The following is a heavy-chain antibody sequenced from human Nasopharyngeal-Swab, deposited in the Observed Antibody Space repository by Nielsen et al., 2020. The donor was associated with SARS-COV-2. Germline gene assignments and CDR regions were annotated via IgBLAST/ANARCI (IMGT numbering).Heavy chain of an antibody. CDR3: VGSSWYGDYYYYYGMDV. D-gene: IGHD6-13*01. J-gene: IGHJ6*02. CDR2: IYYSGST. V-gene: IGHV4-39*07. Sequence: SETLSLTCTVSGGSISSSSYYWGWIRQLPGKGLEWIGSIYYSGSTYYNPSLKSRVTISVDTSKNQFSLKLSSVTAADTAVYYCVGSSWYGDYYYYYGMDVWGQGTTVTVSS. CDR1: GGSISSSSYY.